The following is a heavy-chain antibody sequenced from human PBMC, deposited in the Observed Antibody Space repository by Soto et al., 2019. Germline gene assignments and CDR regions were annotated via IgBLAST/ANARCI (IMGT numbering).Heavy chain of an antibody. Sequence: GGSLRLSCAASGFNFSDYDMHWVRQSPGKGLEWVSIISSTGDTHYLDSVKGRLTASRENAKNSLYLQMNSLRAEDTAVYYCARERLRQQLRTYYNGMEVWGQGTTVTVSS. CDR3: ARERLRQQLRTYYNGMEV. V-gene: IGHV3-13*01. CDR2: ISSTGDT. J-gene: IGHJ6*02. CDR1: GFNFSDYD. D-gene: IGHD6-13*01.